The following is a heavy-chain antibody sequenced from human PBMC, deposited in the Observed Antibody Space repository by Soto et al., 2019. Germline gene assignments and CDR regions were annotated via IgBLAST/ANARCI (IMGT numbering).Heavy chain of an antibody. J-gene: IGHJ4*02. Sequence: EGSVRLSCAASGVTFYGYGMRWVRQAPGKGLEWVSGINWNGGSTGYADSVKGRFTISRDNAKNSLYLQMNSLRAEDTALYHCARVREPRYSCGWSPFDYWGKETLVT. CDR1: GVTFYGYG. CDR3: ARVREPRYSCGWSPFDY. D-gene: IGHD6-19*01. CDR2: INWNGGST. V-gene: IGHV3-20*01.